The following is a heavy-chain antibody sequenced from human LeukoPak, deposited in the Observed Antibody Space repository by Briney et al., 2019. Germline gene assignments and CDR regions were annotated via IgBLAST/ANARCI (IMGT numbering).Heavy chain of an antibody. D-gene: IGHD6-6*01. Sequence: SETLSLTCTVSGGSISSSSYYWGWIRQPPGKGLEWIGSIYYSGSTYYNPSLKSRVTISVDTSKNQFSLKLSSVTAADTAVYYCARLYLQLGPAFFDYWGQGTLVTVSS. CDR2: IYYSGST. CDR3: ARLYLQLGPAFFDY. V-gene: IGHV4-39*01. J-gene: IGHJ4*02. CDR1: GGSISSSSYY.